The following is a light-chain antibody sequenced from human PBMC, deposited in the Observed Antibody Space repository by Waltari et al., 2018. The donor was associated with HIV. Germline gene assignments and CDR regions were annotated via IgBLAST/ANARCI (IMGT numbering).Light chain of an antibody. J-gene: IGLJ2*01. CDR1: KLGDKY. Sequence: SYELTQPPSVSVSPGQTARITCAGNKLGDKYARWYQQKPGQSPVLVMYQDDRRPAGYLERFSGSNSGNTATLTMSGTEAMDEADYYCQAWDRSTTVVFGGGTKVTVL. V-gene: IGLV3-1*01. CDR3: QAWDRSTTVV. CDR2: QDD.